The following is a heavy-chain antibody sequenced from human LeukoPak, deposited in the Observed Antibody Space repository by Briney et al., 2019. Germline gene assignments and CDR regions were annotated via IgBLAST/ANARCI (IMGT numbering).Heavy chain of an antibody. V-gene: IGHV4-39*07. CDR1: GGSISSYY. Sequence: SETLSLTCTVSGGSISSYYWGWIRQPPGKGLEWIGSMYYSGSTYYNPSLKSRVTISINTSKNQFSLKLSSVTAADTAVYYCARDNIVVVPAAIVWFDPWGQGTLVTVSS. CDR3: ARDNIVVVPAAIVWFDP. J-gene: IGHJ5*02. D-gene: IGHD2-2*01. CDR2: MYYSGST.